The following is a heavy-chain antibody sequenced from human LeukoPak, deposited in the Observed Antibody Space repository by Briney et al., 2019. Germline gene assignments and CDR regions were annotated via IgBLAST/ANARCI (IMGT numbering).Heavy chain of an antibody. J-gene: IGHJ4*02. D-gene: IGHD3-22*01. CDR1: GFTFSSYN. Sequence: GGSLRLSCAASGFTFSSYNMNWVRQAPGKGLEWVSYISSSSSTIYYADSVKGRFTISRDNAKNSLYLQMNSLRAEDTAVYYCARETRYYYDSSGPTGYWGQGTLVTVSS. CDR3: ARETRYYYDSSGPTGY. CDR2: ISSSSSTI. V-gene: IGHV3-48*04.